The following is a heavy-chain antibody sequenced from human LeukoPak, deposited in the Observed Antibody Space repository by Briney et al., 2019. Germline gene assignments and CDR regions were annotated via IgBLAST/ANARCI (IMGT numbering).Heavy chain of an antibody. CDR1: GFTFSSYA. CDR2: ISYDGSNK. CDR3: AREIQRDFDY. D-gene: IGHD1-1*01. J-gene: IGHJ4*02. Sequence: GGSLRLSCAASGFTFSSYAMHWVRQAPGKGLEWVAVISYDGSNKYYADSVKGRFTISRDNSKNTLYLQMNSLRAEDTAVYYCAREIQRDFDYWGQGTLVTASS. V-gene: IGHV3-30-3*01.